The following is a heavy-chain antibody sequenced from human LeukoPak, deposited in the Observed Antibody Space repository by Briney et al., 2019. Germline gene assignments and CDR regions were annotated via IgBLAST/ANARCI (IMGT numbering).Heavy chain of an antibody. Sequence: SETLSLTCTVSVVALSTYYWSWIPQPPGKGLEWIGYIYYSGITNYNPSLKSRVTIPLDTSKNQFSLQLTPGTPADPAVYYFARQNPGGDLSDYWGQGTLVTVSS. CDR3: ARQNPGGDLSDY. CDR2: IYYSGIT. CDR1: VVALSTYY. J-gene: IGHJ4*02. V-gene: IGHV4-59*08. D-gene: IGHD4-17*01.